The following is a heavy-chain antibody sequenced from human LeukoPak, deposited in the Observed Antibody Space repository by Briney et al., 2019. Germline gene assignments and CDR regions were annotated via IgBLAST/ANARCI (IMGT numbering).Heavy chain of an antibody. V-gene: IGHV4-34*01. D-gene: IGHD6-6*01. Sequence: PSETLSLTCAVYGGSFSGYYWGWIRQPPGKGLEWIGEINHSGSTNYNPSLKSRVTISVDTSKNQFSLKLSSVTAADTAVYYCARPAYSSSLGFDYWGQGTLVTVSS. CDR1: GGSFSGYY. J-gene: IGHJ4*02. CDR3: ARPAYSSSLGFDY. CDR2: INHSGST.